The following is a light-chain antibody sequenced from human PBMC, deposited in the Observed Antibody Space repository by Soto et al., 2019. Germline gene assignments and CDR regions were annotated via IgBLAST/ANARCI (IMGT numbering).Light chain of an antibody. CDR3: QQYNSYALT. V-gene: IGKV1-5*01. J-gene: IGKJ4*01. CDR1: QRITSW. Sequence: DIQMTQSPSTLSASVGDRVTITCRASQRITSWLAWYQQKPGKAPKLLIYDASSLESGVPSRFSGSGSGTEFTLTISSLQPDDFATYYFQQYNSYALTFGGGTKVEIK. CDR2: DAS.